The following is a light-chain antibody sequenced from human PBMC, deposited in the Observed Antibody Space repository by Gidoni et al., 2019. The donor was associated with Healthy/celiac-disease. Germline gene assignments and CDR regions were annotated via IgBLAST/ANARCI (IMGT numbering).Light chain of an antibody. J-gene: IGLJ2*01. CDR1: TGAVTSDHW. CDR3: LLSYTGARV. V-gene: IGLV7-46*01. Sequence: QAVVTQAPSLTVSPGGTVPLTCGCSTGAVTSDHWPYWLQQRPGHPPRTLIYDTTTTPSSTPSRFSGSLLGGKAALTLPGAQPEAEADYYCLLSYTGARVFGGGTRLTVL. CDR2: DTT.